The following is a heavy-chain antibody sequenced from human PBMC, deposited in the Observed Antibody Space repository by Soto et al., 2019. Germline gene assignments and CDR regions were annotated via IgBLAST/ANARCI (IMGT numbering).Heavy chain of an antibody. D-gene: IGHD3-22*01. Sequence: ASETLSLTCTVSGGSISSYYWSWIRQPPGKGLEWIGYIYYSGSTNYNPSLKSRVTISVDTSKNQFSLKLSSVTAADTAVYYCARGDYYDSSGYYYTDYWGQGTLVTVSS. V-gene: IGHV4-59*01. CDR2: IYYSGST. CDR1: GGSISSYY. J-gene: IGHJ4*02. CDR3: ARGDYYDSSGYYYTDY.